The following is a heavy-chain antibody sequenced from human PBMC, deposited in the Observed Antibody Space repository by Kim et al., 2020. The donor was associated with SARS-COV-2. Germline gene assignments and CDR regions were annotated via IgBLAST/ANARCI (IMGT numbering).Heavy chain of an antibody. CDR3: ATARRVAAYLGAYYFDF. V-gene: IGHV1-24*01. Sequence: ASVKVSCKVSGYSLSELSIHWVRQAPGNGLEWMGGYDPADGEIFYAQKFQDRITMTQDSSTDTAYMELSSLRSQDTALYYCATARRVAAYLGAYYFDFWGQGARGTVSS. CDR1: GYSLSELS. D-gene: IGHD6-19*01. CDR2: YDPADGEI. J-gene: IGHJ4*02.